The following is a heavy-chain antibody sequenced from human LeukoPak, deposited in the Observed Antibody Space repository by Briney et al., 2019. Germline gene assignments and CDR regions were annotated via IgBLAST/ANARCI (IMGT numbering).Heavy chain of an antibody. Sequence: TGRSLGLSCAASGFKFDDYAMHWVRLGPGKGLEWVSGISWSSGHMDYADSVKGRFTISRDNAKNSLYLQMDSLRPEDTALYYCARSVVVVAATPTHFDLWGRGTQVTVSS. CDR3: ARSVVVVAATPTHFDL. CDR2: ISWSSGHM. CDR1: GFKFDDYA. J-gene: IGHJ2*01. D-gene: IGHD2-15*01. V-gene: IGHV3-9*01.